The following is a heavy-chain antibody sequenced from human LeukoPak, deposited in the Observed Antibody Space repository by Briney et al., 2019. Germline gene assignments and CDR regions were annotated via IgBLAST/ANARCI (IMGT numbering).Heavy chain of an antibody. CDR2: ISSSSSYI. J-gene: IGHJ4*02. D-gene: IGHD2-2*01. Sequence: GGSLRLSCAASGFTFSSDKMNWVRQAPGKGLEWVSSISSSSSYIYYADSVKGRLTISRDNAKNSLYLQMNSLRVEDTAVYYCARVQSQLLPDYWGQGTLVTVSP. CDR3: ARVQSQLLPDY. V-gene: IGHV3-21*01. CDR1: GFTFSSDK.